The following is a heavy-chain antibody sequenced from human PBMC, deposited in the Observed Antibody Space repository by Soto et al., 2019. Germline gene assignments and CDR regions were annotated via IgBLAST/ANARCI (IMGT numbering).Heavy chain of an antibody. CDR3: ARGAKGQWLVDY. J-gene: IGHJ4*02. D-gene: IGHD6-19*01. CDR2: VNMDGSTT. Sequence: GGSLRLSCAGSGFTFNSYWLHWVRQAPGKGLVWVSRVNMDGSTTTYADSVKGRFTISGDNAKNTVYLQMNSLRADDTAVYYCARGAKGQWLVDYWGQGTPVTVSS. V-gene: IGHV3-74*01. CDR1: GFTFNSYW.